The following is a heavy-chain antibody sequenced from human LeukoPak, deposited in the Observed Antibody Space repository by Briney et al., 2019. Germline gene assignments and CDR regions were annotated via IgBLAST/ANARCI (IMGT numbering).Heavy chain of an antibody. V-gene: IGHV3-7*01. Sequence: GGSLRLSCAASEFTFSNYWMYWVRQAPGKGLEWVANIREDGSLTYYVDSVKGRFAISRDNAKNSLYLQMNSLRAEDTAVYYCARGAEMATIRAAFDIWGQGTMVTVSS. J-gene: IGHJ3*02. D-gene: IGHD5-24*01. CDR1: EFTFSNYW. CDR3: ARGAEMATIRAAFDI. CDR2: IREDGSLT.